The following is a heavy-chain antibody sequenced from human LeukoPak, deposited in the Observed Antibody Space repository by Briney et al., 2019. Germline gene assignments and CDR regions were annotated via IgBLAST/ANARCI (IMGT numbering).Heavy chain of an antibody. CDR1: RFTFSSYW. V-gene: IGHV3-7*01. Sequence: GGPLRLSCAASRFTFSSYWMSWVRQAPGKGLEWVANIKQDGSEKYYVDSVKGRFTISRDNAKNSLYLQMNSLRAEDTAVYYCAKWGTTITRPWWGQGTPVTVSS. CDR3: AKWGTTITRPW. D-gene: IGHD2/OR15-2a*01. J-gene: IGHJ4*02. CDR2: IKQDGSEK.